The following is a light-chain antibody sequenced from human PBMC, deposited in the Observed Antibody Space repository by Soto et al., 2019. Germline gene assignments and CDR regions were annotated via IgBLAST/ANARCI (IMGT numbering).Light chain of an antibody. J-gene: IGKJ5*01. Sequence: EIVMTQSPATLSVSPGERATLSCRASQSVSSNLAWYQQKPGQAPRLLIYGASTRATGIPARFSGSGSGTEFTLTICRLQSEDFAVYYCQQYNNWPAITFGQGTRLEIK. V-gene: IGKV3-15*01. CDR3: QQYNNWPAIT. CDR2: GAS. CDR1: QSVSSN.